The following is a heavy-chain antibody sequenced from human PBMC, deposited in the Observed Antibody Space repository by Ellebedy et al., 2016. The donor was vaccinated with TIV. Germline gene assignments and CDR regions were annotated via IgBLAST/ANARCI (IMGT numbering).Heavy chain of an antibody. CDR2: IREDGNEI. CDR1: GFPLNKFW. V-gene: IGHV3-7*01. D-gene: IGHD4-17*01. CDR3: ARAIYGASYL. Sequence: GESLKISCAASGFPLNKFWMSWARQTPGKGLEWVANIREDGNEIYYVDSVTGRFTISRDNAKRSVYLQMTSLRVGDTGVYFCARAIYGASYLWGRGTLVTVSS. J-gene: IGHJ2*01.